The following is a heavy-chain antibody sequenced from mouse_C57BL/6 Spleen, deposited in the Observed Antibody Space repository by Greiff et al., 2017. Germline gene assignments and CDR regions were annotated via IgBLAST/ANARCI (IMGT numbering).Heavy chain of an antibody. CDR1: GYSITSDY. Sequence: EVQRVESGPGLAKPSQSLSLTCSVTGYSITSDYWNWIRQFPGHKLEYMGYISYSGSTYYNPSLISRISITRDTSKNQYYLQLNAVTTEDTATYYCARSLGGRSPFDYWGQGTTLTVSS. D-gene: IGHD1-1*01. CDR2: ISYSGST. J-gene: IGHJ2*01. CDR3: ARSLGGRSPFDY. V-gene: IGHV3-8*01.